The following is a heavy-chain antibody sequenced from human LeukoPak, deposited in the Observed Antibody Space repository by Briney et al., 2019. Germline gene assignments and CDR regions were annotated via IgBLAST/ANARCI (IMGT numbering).Heavy chain of an antibody. Sequence: SETLSLTCAVSGYSISSGYYWGWIRQPPGKGLEWIGGIYHSGSTYYNPCLKSRVTISVDTSENQFSLKLSSVAAACTAVYYCARVLVVVAATSYYYYGMDVWGKGTTVTVAS. CDR2: IYHSGST. V-gene: IGHV4-38-2*01. CDR3: ARVLVVVAATSYYYYGMDV. J-gene: IGHJ6*04. CDR1: GYSISSGYY. D-gene: IGHD2-15*01.